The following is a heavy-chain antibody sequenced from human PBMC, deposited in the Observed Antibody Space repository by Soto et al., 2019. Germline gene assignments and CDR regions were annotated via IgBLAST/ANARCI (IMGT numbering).Heavy chain of an antibody. D-gene: IGHD2-21*01. CDR3: VRVGHIVVVPAAPDY. Sequence: GGSLRLSCAASGFTFSSYAMHWVRQAPGKGLEWVSVICYDGGSKYYADSVKGRFTISRDNSKNTLYLQMNSLRAEDTAVYYCVRVGHIVVVPAAPDYWGQGTLVTVSS. CDR1: GFTFSSYA. V-gene: IGHV3-30-3*01. CDR2: ICYDGGSK. J-gene: IGHJ4*02.